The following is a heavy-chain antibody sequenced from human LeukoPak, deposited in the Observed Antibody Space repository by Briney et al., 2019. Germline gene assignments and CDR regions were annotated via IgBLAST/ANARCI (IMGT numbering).Heavy chain of an antibody. J-gene: IGHJ4*02. Sequence: ASVKVSCKASGYTFTSYAMNWVRQAPGQGLEWMGWINTNTGNPTYAQGFTGRFAFSLDTSVSTAYLQISSLKAEDTAVYYCARGAYSSGWTEFDYWGQGTLVTVSS. CDR2: INTNTGNP. V-gene: IGHV7-4-1*02. CDR1: GYTFTSYA. CDR3: ARGAYSSGWTEFDY. D-gene: IGHD6-19*01.